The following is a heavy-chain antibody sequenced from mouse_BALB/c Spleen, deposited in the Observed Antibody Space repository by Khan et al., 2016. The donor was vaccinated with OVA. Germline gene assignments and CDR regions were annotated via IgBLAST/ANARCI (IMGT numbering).Heavy chain of an antibody. CDR2: INPYNGAT. CDR3: ARGNWQSYYFDY. J-gene: IGHJ2*01. CDR1: GYIFTNYL. V-gene: IGHV1S136*01. Sequence: EVELVESGPELVKPGTSVKMSCKASGYIFTNYLIHWVKQKPGQGLEWIGYINPYNGATKYNERFKGKATLTSDKSSITAYMELSSLTSEDSAVYSGARGNWQSYYFDYWGQGTTLTVSS. D-gene: IGHD4-1*01.